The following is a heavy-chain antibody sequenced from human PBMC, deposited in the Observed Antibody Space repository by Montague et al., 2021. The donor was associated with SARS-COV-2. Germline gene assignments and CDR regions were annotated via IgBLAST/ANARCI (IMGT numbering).Heavy chain of an antibody. Sequence: SLRLSRAASGFTFRNYAMTWVRWAPGKGLEWVSAIGDSGSKTHYADSVQGRFTISRDNSKNTLSLEMNSLQVDDTAIYYCAKDPIPGGSNPYYFDFWGQGTLVTVSS. D-gene: IGHD2-21*01. V-gene: IGHV3-23*01. CDR1: GFTFRNYA. CDR3: AKDPIPGGSNPYYFDF. CDR2: IGDSGSKT. J-gene: IGHJ4*02.